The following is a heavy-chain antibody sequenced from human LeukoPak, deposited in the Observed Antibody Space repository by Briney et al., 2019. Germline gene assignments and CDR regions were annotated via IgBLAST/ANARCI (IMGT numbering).Heavy chain of an antibody. CDR2: ISHDGPNK. D-gene: IGHD3-22*01. CDR3: AREPSLTYYYDNVAFDY. V-gene: IGHV3-30*04. J-gene: IGHJ4*02. Sequence: PGGSLRLSCAASGFTFNTYTMHWVRQAPGKGLEWVALISHDGPNKYYTDSVKGRFTISRDNSKNALFLQMNSLRPDDTAMYYCAREPSLTYYYDNVAFDYWGQGALVAVSS. CDR1: GFTFNTYT.